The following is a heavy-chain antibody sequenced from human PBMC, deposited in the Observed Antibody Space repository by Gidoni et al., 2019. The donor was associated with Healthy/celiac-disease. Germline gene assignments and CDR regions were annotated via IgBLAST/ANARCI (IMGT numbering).Heavy chain of an antibody. CDR1: GSSVTSYW. Sequence: EVQLVQSGAEVKKPGESLKISCKGSGSSVTSYWIGWVRQMPGKGLEWMGLIYPGDSDTSYSPSFQGQVTISADKSVSTAYLQWSSLKASDTAMYYCARGSLEWLLFGAGRSGFDYWGQGTLVTVSS. V-gene: IGHV5-51*01. J-gene: IGHJ4*02. CDR2: IYPGDSDT. D-gene: IGHD3-3*01. CDR3: ARGSLEWLLFGAGRSGFDY.